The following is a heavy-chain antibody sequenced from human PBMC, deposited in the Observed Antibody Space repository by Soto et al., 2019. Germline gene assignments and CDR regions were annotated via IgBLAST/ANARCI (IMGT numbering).Heavy chain of an antibody. CDR2: IFFSGYT. Sequence: QVQLQESGPGLVKPSETLSLTCTVSGGSITDGYWNWIRQSPGKGLEWIGNIFFSGYTKYNPSLESRVTLSIAPSKNQFSLKMNSVTAADTAVYFCARDASGLNWFDPWGQGTLVIVSS. V-gene: IGHV4-59*01. CDR3: ARDASGLNWFDP. J-gene: IGHJ5*02. CDR1: GGSITDGY. D-gene: IGHD6-19*01.